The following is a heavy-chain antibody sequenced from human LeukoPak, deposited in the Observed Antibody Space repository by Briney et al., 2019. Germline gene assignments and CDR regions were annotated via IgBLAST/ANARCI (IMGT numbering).Heavy chain of an antibody. CDR2: ISSSGSTI. V-gene: IGHV3-48*03. D-gene: IGHD5-24*01. Sequence: GGSLRLSCAASGFTFSSYEMNWVRQAPGKGLEWVSYISSSGSTIYYADSVKGRFTISRDNAKNSLYLQMNSLRAEDTAVYYCARVGGARWLQPNPSFDYWGQGTPVTVSS. J-gene: IGHJ4*02. CDR1: GFTFSSYE. CDR3: ARVGGARWLQPNPSFDY.